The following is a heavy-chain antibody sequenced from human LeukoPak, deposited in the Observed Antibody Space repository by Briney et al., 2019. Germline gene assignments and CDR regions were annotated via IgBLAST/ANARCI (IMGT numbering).Heavy chain of an antibody. CDR1: GGSFSGYY. Sequence: SETLSLTCAVYGGSFSGYYWSWIRQPPGKGLEWIGEINHSGSTNYNPSLKSRVTISVDTSKNQFSLKLSSVTAADTAVYYCARLGLHYDILTGYSPSWYFDLWGRGTLVTVSS. CDR2: INHSGST. CDR3: ARLGLHYDILTGYSPSWYFDL. V-gene: IGHV4-34*01. J-gene: IGHJ2*01. D-gene: IGHD3-9*01.